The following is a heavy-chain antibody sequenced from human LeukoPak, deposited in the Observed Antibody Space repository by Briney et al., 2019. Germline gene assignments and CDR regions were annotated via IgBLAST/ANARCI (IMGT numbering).Heavy chain of an antibody. J-gene: IGHJ4*02. CDR2: IYYSGST. V-gene: IGHV4-39*01. D-gene: IGHD3-22*01. Sequence: SETLSLTCTVSGGSISSCYYWGWIRQPPGKGLEWIGTIYYSGSTYYNPSLKSRVTISVDTSKNQFSLKLSSVTAADTAVYYCARLDYYDTNGLDYWGQGTLVTVSS. CDR3: ARLDYYDTNGLDY. CDR1: GGSISSCYY.